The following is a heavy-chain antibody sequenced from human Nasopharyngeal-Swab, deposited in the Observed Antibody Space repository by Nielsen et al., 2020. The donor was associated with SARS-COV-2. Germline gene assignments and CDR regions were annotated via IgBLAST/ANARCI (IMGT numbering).Heavy chain of an antibody. CDR2: IKQDGSEK. CDR3: ARSRIDY. Sequence: GESLKISCAASGFTFSYYWMSWVRQAPGKGLEWVANIKQDGSEKYYVDSVKGRFTISRDNAENSVYLQMNSLRAEDTAVYYCARSRIDYWGQGTLVTVSS. J-gene: IGHJ4*02. CDR1: GFTFSYYW. V-gene: IGHV3-7*01.